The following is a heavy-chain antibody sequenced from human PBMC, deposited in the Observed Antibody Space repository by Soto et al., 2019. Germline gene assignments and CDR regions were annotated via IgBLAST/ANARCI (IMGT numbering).Heavy chain of an antibody. CDR3: ATNYGDYVKSWFDP. J-gene: IGHJ5*02. Sequence: SVKVSCKASGGTFSSYAISWVRQAPGQGLEWMGGIIPIFGTANYAQKFQGRVTITADKSTSTACMELSSLRSEDTAVYYCATNYGDYVKSWFDPWGQGTLVTVSS. CDR1: GGTFSSYA. CDR2: IIPIFGTA. V-gene: IGHV1-69*06. D-gene: IGHD4-17*01.